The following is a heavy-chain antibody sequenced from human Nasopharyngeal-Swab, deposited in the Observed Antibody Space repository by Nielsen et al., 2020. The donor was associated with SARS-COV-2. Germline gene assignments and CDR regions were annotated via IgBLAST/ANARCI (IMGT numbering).Heavy chain of an antibody. Sequence: GESLKISCAASGFTFSSYAMHWVRQAPGKGLEWVAVISYDGSNKYYADSVKGRFTISRDNSKNTLYLQMNSLRAEDTAVYYCARDRNPVGYSGYGQYYYMDVCGKGTTVTVSS. CDR2: ISYDGSNK. J-gene: IGHJ6*03. CDR1: GFTFSSYA. V-gene: IGHV3-30-3*01. D-gene: IGHD5-12*01. CDR3: ARDRNPVGYSGYGQYYYMDV.